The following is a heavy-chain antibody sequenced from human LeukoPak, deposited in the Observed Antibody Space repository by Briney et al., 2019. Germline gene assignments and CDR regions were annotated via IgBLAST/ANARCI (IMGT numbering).Heavy chain of an antibody. V-gene: IGHV4-38-2*02. Sequence: PSETLSLTCTVSGYSIGSGYYWGWIRQPPGKGLEWIGSIYHSGSTYYNPSLKSRVTISVDTSKNHFSLKLNSVTAADTAVYFCARNNVGFCSSSSCYSFDYWGQGTLVTVSS. J-gene: IGHJ4*02. CDR3: ARNNVGFCSSSSCYSFDY. D-gene: IGHD2-2*01. CDR1: GYSIGSGYY. CDR2: IYHSGST.